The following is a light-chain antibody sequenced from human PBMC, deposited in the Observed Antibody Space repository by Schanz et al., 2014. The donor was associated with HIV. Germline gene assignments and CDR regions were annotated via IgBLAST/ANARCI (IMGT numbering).Light chain of an antibody. CDR1: QSISEW. V-gene: IGKV1-5*03. CDR3: LHYNDFAST. CDR2: EAS. Sequence: DIQMTQSPSTLSASVGDRITITCRASQSISEWLAWYQQKPGQAPNLLISEASTLESGVPSRFSGTGSGTEFTLTISRLHPDDFATYFCLHYNDFASTFGQGTKLEIK. J-gene: IGKJ2*01.